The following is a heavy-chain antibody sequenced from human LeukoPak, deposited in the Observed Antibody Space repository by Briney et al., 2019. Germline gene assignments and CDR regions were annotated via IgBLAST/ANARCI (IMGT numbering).Heavy chain of an antibody. V-gene: IGHV5-51*01. CDR1: GYSFSSYW. Sequence: GESLKISFKTSGYSFSSYWIGWVRPMPGEGLEWMGIIDPGDSETRYSPSFEGQVTISADKSISTAYLQWSSLKASDTAMYYCARQTSMGRSGDYWGQGTLVTVSA. CDR2: IDPGDSET. D-gene: IGHD3-10*01. CDR3: ARQTSMGRSGDY. J-gene: IGHJ4*02.